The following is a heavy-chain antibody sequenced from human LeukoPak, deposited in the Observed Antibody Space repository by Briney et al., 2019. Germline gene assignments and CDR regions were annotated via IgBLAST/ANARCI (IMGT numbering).Heavy chain of an antibody. CDR1: GFAFSVYA. D-gene: IGHD6-19*01. CDR3: AKPISGGLAVTADWFHP. Sequence: GGSLRLSCTASGFAFSVYAMSWLRQPPGKGLEWVYTINANSGTTSYAASVRGRFTISRDNSKNTLYPQLNTLRADDTATYYCAKPISGGLAVTADWFHPWGQGTLVVVSS. CDR2: INANSGTT. J-gene: IGHJ5*01. V-gene: IGHV3-23*01.